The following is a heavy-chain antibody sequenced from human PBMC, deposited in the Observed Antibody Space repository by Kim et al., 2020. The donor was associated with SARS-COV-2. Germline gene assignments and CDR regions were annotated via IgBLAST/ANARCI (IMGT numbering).Heavy chain of an antibody. CDR1: GYTFTSYA. D-gene: IGHD3-22*01. CDR3: ARNYYDSSGYSPYDYYGMDV. V-gene: IGHV1-3*01. CDR2: INAGNGNT. J-gene: IGHJ6*02. Sequence: ASVKVSCKASGYTFTSYAMHWVRQAPGQRLEWMGWINAGNGNTKYSQKFQGRVTITRDTSASTAYMELSSLRSEDTAVYYCARNYYDSSGYSPYDYYGMDVWGQGTTVTVSS.